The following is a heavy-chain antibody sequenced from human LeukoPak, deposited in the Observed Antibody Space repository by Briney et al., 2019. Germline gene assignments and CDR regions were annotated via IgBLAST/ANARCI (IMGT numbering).Heavy chain of an antibody. Sequence: ETLSLTCTVSGGSIRSYYWSWIRQSPGRGLEWIGYIYSSGSTNSNPSLKSRVTISVDTSKSQFSLKMTSVTAADTAVYYCARQGSGGRAFDIWGQGTMVIVSS. V-gene: IGHV4-59*08. CDR2: IYSSGST. CDR3: ARQGSGGRAFDI. D-gene: IGHD1-26*01. J-gene: IGHJ3*02. CDR1: GGSIRSYY.